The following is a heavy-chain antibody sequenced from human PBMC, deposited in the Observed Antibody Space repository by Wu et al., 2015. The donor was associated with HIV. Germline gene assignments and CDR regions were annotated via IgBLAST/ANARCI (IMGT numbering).Heavy chain of an antibody. CDR2: IIPIFGTA. D-gene: IGHD6-6*01. V-gene: IGHV1-69*12. Sequence: QVQLVQSGAEVKKPGSSVKVSCKASGGTFSSYAISWVRQAPGRGLEWMGGIIPIFGTANYAQKFQGRVTITADESTSTAYMELSSLRSEDTAVYYCARGSSGYSSSPGDFDYWGQGTLVTVSS. J-gene: IGHJ4*02. CDR1: GGTFSSYA. CDR3: ARGSSGYSSSPGDFDY.